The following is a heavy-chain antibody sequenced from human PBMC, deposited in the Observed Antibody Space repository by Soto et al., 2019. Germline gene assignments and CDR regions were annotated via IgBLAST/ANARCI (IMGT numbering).Heavy chain of an antibody. D-gene: IGHD6-19*01. CDR1: GYTFTGYY. CDR2: INPNSGGT. Sequence: ASVKVSCKASGYTFTGYYMHWVRQAPGQGLEWMGWINPNSGGTNYAQKFQGRVTMTRDTSISTAYMEPSRLRSDDTAVYYCARDIAVAGTGWFDPWGQGTLVTVSS. J-gene: IGHJ5*02. CDR3: ARDIAVAGTGWFDP. V-gene: IGHV1-2*02.